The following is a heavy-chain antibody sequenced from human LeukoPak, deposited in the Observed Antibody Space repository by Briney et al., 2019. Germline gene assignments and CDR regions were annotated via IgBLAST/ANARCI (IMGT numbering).Heavy chain of an antibody. J-gene: IGHJ5*02. D-gene: IGHD3-10*01. CDR3: ARVEVLLWFGELSSSGFDP. CDR1: GGSISSYY. V-gene: IGHV4-59*05. CDR2: IYYSGST. Sequence: KPSETLSLTCTVSGGSISSYYWSWIRQPPGKGLEWIGSIYYSGSTYYNPSLKSRVTISVDTSKNQFSLKLSSVTAADTAVYYCARVEVLLWFGELSSSGFDPWGQGTLVTVSS.